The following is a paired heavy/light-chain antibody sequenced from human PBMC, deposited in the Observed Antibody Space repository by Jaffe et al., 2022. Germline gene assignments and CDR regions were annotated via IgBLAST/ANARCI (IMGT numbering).Light chain of an antibody. CDR1: SLRSYY. Sequence: SSELTQDPAVSVALGQTVRITCQGDSLRSYYASWYQQKPGQAPVLVIYGKNNRPSGIPDRFSGSSSGNTASLTITGAQAEDEADYYCNSRDSSGNLVVFGGGTKLTVL. CDR2: GKN. CDR3: NSRDSSGNLVV. J-gene: IGLJ2*01. V-gene: IGLV3-19*01.
Heavy chain of an antibody. J-gene: IGHJ4*02. CDR1: GFTFSSYS. V-gene: IGHV3-21*01. CDR3: ARDSGPGYCSGGSCYDY. D-gene: IGHD2-15*01. CDR2: ISSSSSYI. Sequence: EVQLVESGGGLVKPGGSLRLSCAASGFTFSSYSMNWVRQAPGKGLEWVSSISSSSSYIYYADSVKGRFTISRDNAKNSLYLQMNSLRAEDTAVYYCARDSGPGYCSGGSCYDYWGQGTLVTVSS.